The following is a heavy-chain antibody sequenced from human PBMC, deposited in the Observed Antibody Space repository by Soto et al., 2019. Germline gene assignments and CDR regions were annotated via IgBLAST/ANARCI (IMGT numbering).Heavy chain of an antibody. J-gene: IGHJ4*02. CDR3: AKHSTVTTSY. CDR2: MNPNSGNT. D-gene: IGHD4-17*01. V-gene: IGHV1-8*01. CDR1: GYTFTSYD. Sequence: ASVKVSCKASGYTFTSYDIKLLRHSPGQWRECMVWMNPNSGNTCYAQKFQGRVTMTRNTSISTAYMELSSLRSEDTAVYYCAKHSTVTTSYGGQETLVTVSS.